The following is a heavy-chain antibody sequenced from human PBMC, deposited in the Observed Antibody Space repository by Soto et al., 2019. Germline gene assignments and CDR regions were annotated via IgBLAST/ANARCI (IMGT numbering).Heavy chain of an antibody. D-gene: IGHD4-4*01. Sequence: GGSLRLSCAASGFTFSSYGMHWVRQAPGKGLEWVAVISYDGSNKYYADSVKGRFTISRDNSKNTLYLQMNSLRAEDTAVYYCAKALRRDYNDAFDIWGQGTMVTVSS. V-gene: IGHV3-30*18. J-gene: IGHJ3*02. CDR2: ISYDGSNK. CDR1: GFTFSSYG. CDR3: AKALRRDYNDAFDI.